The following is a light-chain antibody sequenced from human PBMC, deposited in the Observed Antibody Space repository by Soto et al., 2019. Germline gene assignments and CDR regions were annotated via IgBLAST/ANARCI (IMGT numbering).Light chain of an antibody. Sequence: IQVTHSPSSRSASIVDRVTITFRASHGISSYLAWYQQKAGLAPKLLIYAASSLQSGVPSRFSGSGSGTDFTLTISSLQPEDFATYYCQQTYSTPPTFGQGTKVDI. J-gene: IGKJ1*01. CDR3: QQTYSTPPT. V-gene: IGKV1-39*01. CDR1: HGISSY. CDR2: AAS.